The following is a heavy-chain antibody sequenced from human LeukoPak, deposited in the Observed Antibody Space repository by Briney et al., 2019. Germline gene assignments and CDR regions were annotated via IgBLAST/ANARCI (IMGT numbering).Heavy chain of an antibody. CDR2: ISSDGTST. J-gene: IGHJ5*02. D-gene: IGHD6-13*01. CDR1: GFTFRSYW. V-gene: IGHV3-74*01. CDR3: ARDQSYSGGWSPGWFDP. Sequence: QPGGSLRLSCAASGFTFRSYWMHWVRQAPGKGLVWVSRISSDGTSTNYADSVKGRFTISRDNSKNTLYLQMNSLRAEDTAVYNCARDQSYSGGWSPGWFDPWGQGTLVTVSS.